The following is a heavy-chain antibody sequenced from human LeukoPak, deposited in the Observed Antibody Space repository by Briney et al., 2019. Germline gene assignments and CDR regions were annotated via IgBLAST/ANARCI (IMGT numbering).Heavy chain of an antibody. V-gene: IGHV3-7*01. J-gene: IGHJ4*02. CDR1: GFTFSNNW. CDR3: AREGFDSSGWYGGVY. D-gene: IGHD6-13*01. Sequence: GGSLRLSCAASGFTFSNNWMSWVRQTPGKGLEWVANIKQDGSEKYYVDSVKGRFTISRDNANNSLYLQMNSLGAEDTAVYYCAREGFDSSGWYGGVYWGQGTLVTVSS. CDR2: IKQDGSEK.